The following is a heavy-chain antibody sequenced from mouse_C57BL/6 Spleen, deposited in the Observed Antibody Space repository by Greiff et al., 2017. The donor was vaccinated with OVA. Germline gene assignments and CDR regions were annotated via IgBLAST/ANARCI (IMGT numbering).Heavy chain of an antibody. D-gene: IGHD3-2*02. J-gene: IGHJ3*01. V-gene: IGHV1-55*01. CDR1: GYTFTSYW. CDR3: ARWGDSSGAGFAY. Sequence: QVQLQQPGAELVKPGASVKMSCKASGYTFTSYWITWVKQRPGQGLEWIGDIYPGSGSTNYNEKFKSKATLTVDTSSSTAYMQLSSLTSEDSAVYYCARWGDSSGAGFAYWGQGTLVTVSA. CDR2: IYPGSGST.